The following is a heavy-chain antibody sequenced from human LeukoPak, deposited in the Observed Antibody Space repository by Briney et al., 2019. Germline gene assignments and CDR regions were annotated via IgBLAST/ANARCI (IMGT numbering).Heavy chain of an antibody. Sequence: GGSLRLSCAASGFTFSNYEMNWVRQAPGKGLEWVSYISSSGYTIYYADSVKGRFTISRDNAKNSLYLQMNSLRAEDTAAYYCARDIAPIDYWGQGILVTVSS. CDR3: ARDIAPIDY. D-gene: IGHD2-15*01. CDR1: GFTFSNYE. J-gene: IGHJ4*02. V-gene: IGHV3-48*03. CDR2: ISSSGYTI.